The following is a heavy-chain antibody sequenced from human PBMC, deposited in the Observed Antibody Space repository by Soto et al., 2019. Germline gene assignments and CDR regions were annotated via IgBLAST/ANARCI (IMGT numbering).Heavy chain of an antibody. CDR1: GFTLNGYA. CDR3: ARDRSYGSCYYHHFDY. J-gene: IGHJ4*02. Sequence: EVQLVESGGGLVQPGGSLRLSCAASGFTLNGYAMNWVRQAPGKGLEWVSYISSSSANIHYADSVKGRFTISRDNAKNSLYLQMNSLSDEDTAVYYCARDRSYGSCYYHHFDYWGQGTLVTVSS. CDR2: ISSSSANI. V-gene: IGHV3-48*02. D-gene: IGHD2-15*01.